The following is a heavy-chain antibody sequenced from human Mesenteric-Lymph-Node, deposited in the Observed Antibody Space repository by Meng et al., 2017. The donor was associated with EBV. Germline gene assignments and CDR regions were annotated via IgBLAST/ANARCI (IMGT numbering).Heavy chain of an antibody. CDR3: TRENPARGNWFDP. CDR1: GGSVSSTSYY. V-gene: IGHV4-61*01. Sequence: QGQLQEPGPGLVKPSETLSLACTVSGGSVSSTSYYWSWLRQPPGKRLEWIGYVNYSGSTNYYPSLKSRVTISVDTSKNQFTLNLYSVTAADTAVYYCTRENPARGNWFDPWGQGALVTVSS. J-gene: IGHJ5*02. CDR2: VNYSGST. D-gene: IGHD3-10*01.